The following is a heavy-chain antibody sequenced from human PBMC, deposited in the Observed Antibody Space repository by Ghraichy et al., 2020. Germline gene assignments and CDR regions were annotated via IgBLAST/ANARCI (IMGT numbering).Heavy chain of an antibody. J-gene: IGHJ4*02. V-gene: IGHV3-23*01. CDR1: GFTLSNYV. D-gene: IGHD1-26*01. CDR2: ISGSGAT. Sequence: GESLNISCAASGFTLSNYVMGWVRQTPGKGLEWLSTISGSGATYYADSVKGRFTISRDSSRNTLYLQMNSLRAEDTAVYYCAKDLRSGSWYWEGFDFWGQGALVIVSA. CDR3: AKDLRSGSWYWEGFDF.